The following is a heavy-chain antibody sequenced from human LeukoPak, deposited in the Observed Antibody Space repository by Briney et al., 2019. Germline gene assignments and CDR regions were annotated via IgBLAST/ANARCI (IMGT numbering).Heavy chain of an antibody. CDR2: INHSGST. CDR3: ARGRQQGYCSGGSCSSNLFYY. D-gene: IGHD2-15*01. J-gene: IGHJ4*02. CDR1: GGSFSGYY. V-gene: IGHV4-34*01. Sequence: SETLSLTCAVYGGSFSGYYWSWIRQPPGKGLEWVGEINHSGSTNYNPSLKSRVTISVDTSKNQFSLKLSSVTAADTAVYYCARGRQQGYCSGGSCSSNLFYYWGQGTLVTVSS.